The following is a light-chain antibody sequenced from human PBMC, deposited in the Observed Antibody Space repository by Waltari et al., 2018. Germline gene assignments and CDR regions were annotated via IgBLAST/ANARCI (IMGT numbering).Light chain of an antibody. V-gene: IGKV1-39*01. CDR3: QQSYSTLT. Sequence: DIQMTQSPSSLSASVGDRVTITCRASQSISRYVNWYQQKPGKAPKLLIYAASSLQSGVPSRFSGSGSGTYFTLTISSLQPEDFATYYCQQSYSTLTFGGGTKVEIK. J-gene: IGKJ4*01. CDR2: AAS. CDR1: QSISRY.